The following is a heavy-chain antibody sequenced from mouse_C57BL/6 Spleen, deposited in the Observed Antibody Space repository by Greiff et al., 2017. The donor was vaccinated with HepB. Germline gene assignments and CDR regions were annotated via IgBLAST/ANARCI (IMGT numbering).Heavy chain of an antibody. CDR2: ISYSGST. V-gene: IGHV3-2*02. D-gene: IGHD1-2*01. CDR3: ARTARIKY. Sequence: VQLKESGPGLVKPSQSLSLTCTVTGYSITSGYGWNWIRQFPGNKLEWMGYISYSGSTNYNPSLKSRISITRDTSTNQFFLQLTSVTTEDTATYDCARTARIKYWGQGTTLTVSS. CDR1: GYSITSGYG. J-gene: IGHJ2*01.